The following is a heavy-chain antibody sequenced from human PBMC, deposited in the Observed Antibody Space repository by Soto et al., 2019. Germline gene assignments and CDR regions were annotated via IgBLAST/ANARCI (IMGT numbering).Heavy chain of an antibody. CDR2: MSHGGST. V-gene: IGHV4-4*02. CDR3: ARGSPGKFDY. J-gene: IGHJ4*02. CDR1: GVSIDSSYW. Sequence: PSETLSLTCDVSGVSIDSSYWWGWVRQPPGRDLEWLGDMSHGGSTNYNPSLKSRVTISVDTSKNQFSLKLSSVTAADTAVYYCARGSPGKFDYWGQGTLVTVSS.